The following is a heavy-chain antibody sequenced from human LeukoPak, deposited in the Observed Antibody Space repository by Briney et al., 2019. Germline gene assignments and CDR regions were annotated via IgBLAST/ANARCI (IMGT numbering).Heavy chain of an antibody. CDR3: ARRLIGYCSGGSCHSGYFQH. CDR2: INHSGST. D-gene: IGHD2-15*01. Sequence: SETLSLTCAVYGGSFSGYYCSWIRQPPGKGPEWIGEINHSGSTNYNPSLKSRVTISVDTSKNQFSLKLSSVTAADTAVYYCARRLIGYCSGGSCHSGYFQHWGQGTLVTVSS. CDR1: GGSFSGYY. J-gene: IGHJ1*01. V-gene: IGHV4-34*01.